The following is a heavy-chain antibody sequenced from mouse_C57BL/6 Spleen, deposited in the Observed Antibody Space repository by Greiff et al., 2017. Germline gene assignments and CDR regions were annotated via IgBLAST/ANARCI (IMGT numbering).Heavy chain of an antibody. CDR1: GYSITSGYY. D-gene: IGHD1-1*01. Sequence: EVKLVESGPGLVKPSQSLSLTCSVTGYSITSGYYWNWIRQFPGNKLEWMGYISYDGSNNYNPSLKNRISITRDTSKNQFFLKLNSVTTEDTATYYCAKNYGSSYPKAMDYWGQGTSVTVSS. CDR3: AKNYGSSYPKAMDY. J-gene: IGHJ4*01. V-gene: IGHV3-6*01. CDR2: ISYDGSN.